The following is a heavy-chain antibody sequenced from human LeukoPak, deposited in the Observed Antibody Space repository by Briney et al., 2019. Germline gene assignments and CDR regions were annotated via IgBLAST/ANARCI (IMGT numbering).Heavy chain of an antibody. Sequence: GGSLRLSCAASGFTFSTYAMNWVRQAPGKGLEWVSYISSSGSTIYYADSVKGRFTISRDNAKNSLYLQMNSLRAEDTAVYYCARDSGSSGYYYFDYWGQGTLVTVSS. V-gene: IGHV3-48*03. D-gene: IGHD3-22*01. CDR2: ISSSGSTI. CDR3: ARDSGSSGYYYFDY. J-gene: IGHJ4*02. CDR1: GFTFSTYA.